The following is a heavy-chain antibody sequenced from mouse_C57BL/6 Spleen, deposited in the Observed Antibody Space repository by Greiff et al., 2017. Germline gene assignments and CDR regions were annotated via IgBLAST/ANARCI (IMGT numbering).Heavy chain of an antibody. Sequence: VQLQQSGAELVKPGASVKISCKASGYAFSSYWMNWVKQRPGKGLEWIGQIYPGDGDTNYNGKFKGKATLTADKSSSTAYMQLSSLTSEDSAVYFCARWWVVGHYDAMDYWGQGTSVTVSS. CDR2: IYPGDGDT. J-gene: IGHJ4*01. CDR3: ARWWVVGHYDAMDY. D-gene: IGHD1-1*01. CDR1: GYAFSSYW. V-gene: IGHV1-80*01.